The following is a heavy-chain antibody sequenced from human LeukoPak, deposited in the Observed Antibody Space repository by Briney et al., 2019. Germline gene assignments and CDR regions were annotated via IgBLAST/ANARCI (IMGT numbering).Heavy chain of an antibody. CDR1: GFTFSNYG. D-gene: IGHD6-19*01. CDR2: ISSSSSYI. J-gene: IGHJ6*02. Sequence: GGSLRLSCATSGFTFSNYGMSWLRQAPGKGLEWVSSISSSSSYIYYADSVKGRFTISRDNAKNTLYLQMNSLRAEDTAVYYCARDEGYSSGWSELYYYYGMDVWGQGTTVTVSS. CDR3: ARDEGYSSGWSELYYYYGMDV. V-gene: IGHV3-21*01.